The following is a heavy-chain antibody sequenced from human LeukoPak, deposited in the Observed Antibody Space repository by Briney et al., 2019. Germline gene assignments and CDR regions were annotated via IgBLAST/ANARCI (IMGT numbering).Heavy chain of an antibody. J-gene: IGHJ4*02. Sequence: GRSLRLSCAASGFTFDDYAMHWVRQAPGKGLEWVSGISWNSGSIGYADSVKGRFTISRDNAKNSLYLQMNSLRAEDTALYYCAKDIRRITMIGPPDYWGQGTLVTVSS. CDR2: ISWNSGSI. CDR1: GFTFDDYA. V-gene: IGHV3-9*01. CDR3: AKDIRRITMIGPPDY. D-gene: IGHD3-10*02.